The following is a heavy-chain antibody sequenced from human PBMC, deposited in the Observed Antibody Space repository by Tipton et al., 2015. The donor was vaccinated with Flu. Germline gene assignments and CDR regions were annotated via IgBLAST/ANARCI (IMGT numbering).Heavy chain of an antibody. D-gene: IGHD3-22*01. V-gene: IGHV3-66*02. Sequence: SLRLSCAASGFTVSSNYMGWVRQAPGKGLEWVSVIYSGGSTYYADSVKGRFTISRDNSKNTLYLQMNSLRAEDTAVYYCAGNYYDSHRYFDLWGRGTLVTVSS. CDR1: GFTVSSNY. J-gene: IGHJ2*01. CDR2: IYSGGST. CDR3: AGNYYDSHRYFDL.